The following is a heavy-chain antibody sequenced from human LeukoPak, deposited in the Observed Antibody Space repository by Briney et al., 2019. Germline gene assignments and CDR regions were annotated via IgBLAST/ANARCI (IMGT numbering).Heavy chain of an antibody. CDR2: IKQDGSKK. CDR1: GFTFSSYW. Sequence: GGSLRLSCAASGFTFSSYWMSWVRQAPGKGLEWVANIKQDGSKKNYVDSVKGRLTISRDNAKNSLYLQMNSLRAEDTAVYYCATPLDYYDSSGYHQGGDWGQGTLVTVSS. D-gene: IGHD3-22*01. V-gene: IGHV3-7*03. CDR3: ATPLDYYDSSGYHQGGD. J-gene: IGHJ4*02.